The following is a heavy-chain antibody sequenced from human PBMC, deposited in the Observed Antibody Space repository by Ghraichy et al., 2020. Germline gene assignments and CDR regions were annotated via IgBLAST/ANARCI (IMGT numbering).Heavy chain of an antibody. J-gene: IGHJ4*02. D-gene: IGHD3-10*01. CDR2: INNSGST. V-gene: IGHV4-34*01. Sequence: SETLSLTCAVYGGSFSGYYWSWIRQPPGKGLEWIGEINNSGSTNYNPSLKSRVTISVDTYKNQFSLKMSSVTAADTAVYYCARRKIGLGYYGSGSSACDYWGQGTLVTVP. CDR3: ARRKIGLGYYGSGSSACDY. CDR1: GGSFSGYY.